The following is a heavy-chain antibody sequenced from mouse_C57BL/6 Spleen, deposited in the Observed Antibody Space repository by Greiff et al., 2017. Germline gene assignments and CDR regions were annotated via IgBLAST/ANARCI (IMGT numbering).Heavy chain of an antibody. CDR3: ARSRYGSSPPYAMDY. V-gene: IGHV1-58*01. J-gene: IGHJ4*01. D-gene: IGHD1-1*01. CDR1: GYTFTSYG. CDR2: IYIGNGYT. Sequence: EVKLVESGAELVRPGSSVKMSCKTSGYTFTSYGINWVKQRPGQGLEWIGYIYIGNGYTEYNEKFKGKATLTSDTSSSTAYMQLSSLTSEDSAIYFCARSRYGSSPPYAMDYWGQGTSVTVSS.